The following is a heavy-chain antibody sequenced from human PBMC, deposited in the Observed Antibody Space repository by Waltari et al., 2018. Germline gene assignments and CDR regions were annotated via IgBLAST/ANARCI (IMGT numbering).Heavy chain of an antibody. CDR3: ARGYGSAWYAVGDC. J-gene: IGHJ4*02. CDR2: INPNSGGT. CDR1: GYTFSDYY. V-gene: IGHV1-2*06. D-gene: IGHD6-19*01. Sequence: QVQLLQSGAEVKEPGASVQVSCKASGYTFSDYYIHWLRQPPGQGLEWMGRINPNSGGTNSAQKFQGRVTLTRDTSISTAYMELSRLTSDDPAVYYCARGYGSAWYAVGDCWGQGTLVTVSS.